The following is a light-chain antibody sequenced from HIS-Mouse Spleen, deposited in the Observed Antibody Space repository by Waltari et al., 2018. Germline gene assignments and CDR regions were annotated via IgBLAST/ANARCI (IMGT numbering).Light chain of an antibody. V-gene: IGKV4-1*01. CDR3: QQYYSTPYT. Sequence: DIVMTQSPDSLAVSLGERATINCKSSQSVLYSSNNKNYLAWYQQKPGKPPKLLIYGASTRESGVPDRFSGSGSGTDFTLTISSLQAEDVAVYYCQQYYSTPYTFGQGTKLEIK. CDR2: GAS. CDR1: QSVLYSSNNKNY. J-gene: IGKJ2*01.